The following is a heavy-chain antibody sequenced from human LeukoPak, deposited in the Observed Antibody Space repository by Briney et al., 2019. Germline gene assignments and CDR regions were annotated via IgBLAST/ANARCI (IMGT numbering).Heavy chain of an antibody. CDR1: GGSISSCSYY. CDR3: ARQATYYDSSGYRDY. V-gene: IGHV4-39*01. J-gene: IGHJ4*02. CDR2: IYYSGST. D-gene: IGHD3-22*01. Sequence: SETLSLTCTVSGGSISSCSYYWGWIRQPPGKGLEWIGSIYYSGSTYYNPSLKSRVTISVDTSKNQFSLKLSSVTAADTAVYYCARQATYYDSSGYRDYWGQGTLVTVSS.